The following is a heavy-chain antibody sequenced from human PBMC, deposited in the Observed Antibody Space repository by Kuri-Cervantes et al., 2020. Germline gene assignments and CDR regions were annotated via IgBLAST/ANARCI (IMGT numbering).Heavy chain of an antibody. CDR3: AKDQLSGIVVSIDY. V-gene: IGHV3-53*01. Sequence: GGSLRLSCAASGFTVSSNYMSWVRQAPGKGLEWVSVIYSGGSTYYADSVKGRFTISRDNSKNTLYLQMNSLRPEDTAEYFCAKDQLSGIVVSIDYWGQGTLVTVSS. J-gene: IGHJ4*02. CDR1: GFTVSSNY. CDR2: IYSGGST. D-gene: IGHD3-10*01.